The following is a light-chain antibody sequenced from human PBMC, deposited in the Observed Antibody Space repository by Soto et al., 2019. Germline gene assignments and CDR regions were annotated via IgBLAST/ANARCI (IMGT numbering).Light chain of an antibody. Sequence: DIQMTQSPSTLSGSVGDRVTITCRASQTISSWLAWYQQKPGKAPKLLIYKASTLKSGVPSRFSRSGSGKEFTLTISSLQPDDFATHYCQHYNSYLEAFDQGNKV. CDR1: QTISSW. J-gene: IGKJ1*01. CDR3: QHYNSYLEA. V-gene: IGKV1-5*03. CDR2: KAS.